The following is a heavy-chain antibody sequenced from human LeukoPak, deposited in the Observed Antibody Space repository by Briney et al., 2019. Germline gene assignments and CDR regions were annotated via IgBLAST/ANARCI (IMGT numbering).Heavy chain of an antibody. J-gene: IGHJ2*01. CDR2: IYYSGST. Sequence: SETLSLTCAVYGGSFSGYYWSWIRQPPGKGLEWIGYIYYSGSTYYDPSLKSRVTISVDTSKNQFSLKLSSVTAADTAVYYCARDRYSSSSWRQENNWYFDLWGRGTLVTVSS. CDR3: ARDRYSSSSWRQENNWYFDL. CDR1: GGSFSGYY. V-gene: IGHV4-30-4*08. D-gene: IGHD6-13*01.